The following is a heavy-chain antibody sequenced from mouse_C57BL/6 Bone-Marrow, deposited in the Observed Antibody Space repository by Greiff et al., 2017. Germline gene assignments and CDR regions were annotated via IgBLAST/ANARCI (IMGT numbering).Heavy chain of an antibody. CDR2: LYPGSGST. CDR3: ARDYYGSSYLYYLDY. D-gene: IGHD1-1*01. J-gene: IGHJ2*01. CDR1: GYTFTSYW. V-gene: IGHV1-55*01. Sequence: VQLQQPGAELVKPGASVKMSCKASGYTFTSYWITWVKQRPGQGLEWIGDLYPGSGSTNYNEKFKSKATLTVDTSSSTAYMQLSSLTSEDSAVYYCARDYYGSSYLYYLDYWGQGTTLTVSS.